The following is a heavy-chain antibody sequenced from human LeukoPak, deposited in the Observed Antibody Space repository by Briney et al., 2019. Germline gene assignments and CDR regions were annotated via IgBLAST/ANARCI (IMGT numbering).Heavy chain of an antibody. Sequence: GASVKVSCKASGYTFTSYGINWVRQAPGQGPEWMGWVSGYNGNTNYAQKVQGRVTVTTDTSTSTAYMELSSLRSEDTAVYYCAATGDSGSFDYWGQGTLVTVSS. CDR3: AATGDSGSFDY. CDR1: GYTFTSYG. D-gene: IGHD1-26*01. V-gene: IGHV1-18*01. J-gene: IGHJ4*02. CDR2: VSGYNGNT.